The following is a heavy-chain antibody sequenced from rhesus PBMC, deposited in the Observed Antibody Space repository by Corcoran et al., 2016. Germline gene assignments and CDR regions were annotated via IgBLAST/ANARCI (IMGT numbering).Heavy chain of an antibody. CDR3: ASPVRYRFDV. J-gene: IGHJ5-1*01. CDR1: GGSISGYY. CDR2: IDGNIAGT. V-gene: IGHV4-81*01. Sequence: QLQLQESGPGLVKPSETLSLTCAVSGGSISGYYWSWIRQPPGKGLEWIGNIDGNIAGTNYNPALQGRVTISQDVSRNQFSLKLTSVTAADTAVYYCASPVRYRFDVWGPGVLVSVSS.